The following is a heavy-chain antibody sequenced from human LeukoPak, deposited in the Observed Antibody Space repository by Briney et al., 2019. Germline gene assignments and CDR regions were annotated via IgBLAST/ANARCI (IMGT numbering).Heavy chain of an antibody. D-gene: IGHD3-10*01. CDR3: ARDRYYGSGSYNYFDY. J-gene: IGHJ4*02. CDR1: GYTFTRHY. Sequence: ASVKVSCKASGYTFTRHYMHWVRQAPGQGLEWMGLINPSEWKAIINPSGGSTSYAQKFQGRVTMTRDTSTSTVYMELSSLRSEDTAVYYCARDRYYGSGSYNYFDYWGQGTPVTVSS. V-gene: IGHV1-46*01. CDR2: INPSEWKAIINPSGGST.